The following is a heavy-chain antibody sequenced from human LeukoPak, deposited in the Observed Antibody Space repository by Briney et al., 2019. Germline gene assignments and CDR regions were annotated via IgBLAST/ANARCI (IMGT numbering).Heavy chain of an antibody. CDR3: AKGEDSGKYSLLDY. V-gene: IGHV3-9*01. CDR1: GFTFDDYA. Sequence: PGRSLRLSCAASGFTFDDYAMHWVRQAPGKGLEWVSGISWNSGTIGYADSVKGRFTIFRDNAKNSLYLQMNSLRAEDTALYYCAKGEDSGKYSLLDYWGQGTLVIVSS. CDR2: ISWNSGTI. D-gene: IGHD1-26*01. J-gene: IGHJ4*02.